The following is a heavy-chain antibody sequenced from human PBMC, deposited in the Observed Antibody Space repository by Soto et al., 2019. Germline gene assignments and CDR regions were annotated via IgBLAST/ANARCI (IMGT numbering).Heavy chain of an antibody. Sequence: PWETLSLTCSVSGYSIRSGYYWGWVRQAPGKGLEWLGSVYHNGIMFHNPSFQSRVTISVDTSKNRFSLNLRSVTAADTAVYYCAALWFGELAFNYWGHGILVTVSS. CDR3: AALWFGELAFNY. V-gene: IGHV4-38-2*02. CDR2: VYHNGIM. J-gene: IGHJ4*01. CDR1: GYSIRSGYY. D-gene: IGHD3-10*01.